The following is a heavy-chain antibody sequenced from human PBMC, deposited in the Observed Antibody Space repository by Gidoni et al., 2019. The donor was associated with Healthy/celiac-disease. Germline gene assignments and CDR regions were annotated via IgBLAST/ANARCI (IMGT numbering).Heavy chain of an antibody. J-gene: IGHJ3*02. CDR3: AGSLGYCSSTSCHDAFDI. CDR2: IDYSGST. Sequence: QLQLQESGPGPVKPSETLSLTCTVSGGSITSSSYYWGWIRQPPGKGLEWIGSIDYSGSTYYNPSLKSRVTISVDTSKNQFSLKLSSVTAADTAVYYCAGSLGYCSSTSCHDAFDIWGQGTMVTVSS. CDR1: GGSITSSSYY. V-gene: IGHV4-39*01. D-gene: IGHD2-2*01.